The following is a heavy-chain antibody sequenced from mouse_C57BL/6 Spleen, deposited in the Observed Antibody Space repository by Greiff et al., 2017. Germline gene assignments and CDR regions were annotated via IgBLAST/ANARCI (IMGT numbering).Heavy chain of an antibody. V-gene: IGHV1-81*01. J-gene: IGHJ4*01. CDR2: IYPRSGNT. Sequence: QVHVKQSGAELARPGASVKLSCKASGYTFTSYGISWVKQRTGQGLEWIGEIYPRSGNTYYNEKFKGKATLTADKSSSTAYMELRSLTSEDSAVYFCARSDDYPYYYAMDYWGQGTSVTVSS. CDR3: ARSDDYPYYYAMDY. D-gene: IGHD2-4*01. CDR1: GYTFTSYG.